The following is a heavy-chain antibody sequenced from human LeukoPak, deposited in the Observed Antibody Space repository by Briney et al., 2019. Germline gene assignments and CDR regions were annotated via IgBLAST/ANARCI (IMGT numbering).Heavy chain of an antibody. CDR1: GGTFSSYA. CDR3: ARAWSGPDYSNLGAFDI. D-gene: IGHD4-11*01. CDR2: IIPIFGTA. J-gene: IGHJ3*02. Sequence: ASVKVSCKASGGTFSSYAISWVRQAPGQGLEWMGGIIPIFGTANYAQKFQGRVTITADESTSTAYMELSSLRSEDTAVYYCARAWSGPDYSNLGAFDIWGQGTMVTVSS. V-gene: IGHV1-69*01.